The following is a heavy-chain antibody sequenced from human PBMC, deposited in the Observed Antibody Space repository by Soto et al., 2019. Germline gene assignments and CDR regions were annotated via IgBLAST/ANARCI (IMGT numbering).Heavy chain of an antibody. Sequence: GGSLRLSCAASGFTFSSYSMNWVRQAPGKGLEWVSYISSSSSTIYYADSVKGRFTISRDNAKNSLYLQMNSLRDEDTAVYYCARDNTSSGSYVDALDIWGQGTMVTVSS. D-gene: IGHD1-26*01. J-gene: IGHJ3*02. CDR1: GFTFSSYS. V-gene: IGHV3-48*02. CDR3: ARDNTSSGSYVDALDI. CDR2: ISSSSSTI.